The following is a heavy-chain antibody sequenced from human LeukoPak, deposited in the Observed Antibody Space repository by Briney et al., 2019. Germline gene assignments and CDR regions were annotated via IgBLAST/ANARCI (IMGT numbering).Heavy chain of an antibody. CDR3: ARDWNGSGWPTDY. Sequence: PGGSLRLSCAASGFTFSSHWMSWVRQAPGKGLEWVAIIKTVGSEEDYVDAVKGRFTISRDNAKNCLYLQMNNLRAEDTAVYYCARDWNGSGWPTDYWGQGTLVTVSS. D-gene: IGHD6-19*01. V-gene: IGHV3-7*05. J-gene: IGHJ4*02. CDR2: IKTVGSEE. CDR1: GFTFSSHW.